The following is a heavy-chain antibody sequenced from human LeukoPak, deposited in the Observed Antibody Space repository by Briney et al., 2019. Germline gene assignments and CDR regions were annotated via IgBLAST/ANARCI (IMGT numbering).Heavy chain of an antibody. Sequence: GGSLRLSCAASGFTFSSYAMSWVRQAPGKGLEWVSAISGSGGSTYYADSVKGRFTISRDNSKNTLYLQMNSLRAEDTAVYYCAKEAYYDFWSGYWRGFDPWGQETLVTVSS. D-gene: IGHD3-3*01. J-gene: IGHJ5*02. CDR2: ISGSGGST. CDR3: AKEAYYDFWSGYWRGFDP. V-gene: IGHV3-23*01. CDR1: GFTFSSYA.